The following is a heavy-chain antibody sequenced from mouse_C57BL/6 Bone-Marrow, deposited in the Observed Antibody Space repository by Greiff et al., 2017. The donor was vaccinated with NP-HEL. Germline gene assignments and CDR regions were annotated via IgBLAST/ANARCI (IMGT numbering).Heavy chain of an antibody. CDR1: GYTFTSYG. V-gene: IGHV1-81*01. D-gene: IGHD4-1*01. CDR2: IYPRSGNT. J-gene: IGHJ1*03. CDR3: ARWEYFDV. Sequence: VQLQQSGAELARPGASVKLSCKASGYTFTSYGISWVKQRTGQGLEWIGEIYPRSGNTYYNEKFKGKATLTADKSSSTAYMELRSLTSEDSAVYFCARWEYFDVWGTGTTVTVSS.